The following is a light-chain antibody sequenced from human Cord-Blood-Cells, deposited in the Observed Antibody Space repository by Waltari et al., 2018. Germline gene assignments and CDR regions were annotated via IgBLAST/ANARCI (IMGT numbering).Light chain of an antibody. J-gene: IGLJ3*02. CDR3: SSYTSSSTWV. CDR1: SSDVVGYNT. Sequence: QSALTQPASVSGSPGQSITISCTGTSSDVVGYNTVSWYHQHPGKAPKLKIYDVSNRPSGVSNRFSGSKSGNTASLTISGLQAEDEADYYCSSYTSSSTWVFGGGTKLTVL. V-gene: IGLV2-14*03. CDR2: DVS.